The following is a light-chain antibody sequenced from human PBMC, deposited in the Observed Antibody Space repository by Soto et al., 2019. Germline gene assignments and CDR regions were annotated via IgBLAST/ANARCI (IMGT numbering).Light chain of an antibody. V-gene: IGKV3-20*01. Sequence: EIVLTQSPGTLSLSPGERATLSCRASQSVSSSYLAWYQQKPGQAPRLLIYGASSRATGIPDRFSGSGSGTDFTLTLSRLEPEDFAVYYCQQYGSSTITFGQGTRLEIK. CDR1: QSVSSSY. CDR3: QQYGSSTIT. J-gene: IGKJ5*01. CDR2: GAS.